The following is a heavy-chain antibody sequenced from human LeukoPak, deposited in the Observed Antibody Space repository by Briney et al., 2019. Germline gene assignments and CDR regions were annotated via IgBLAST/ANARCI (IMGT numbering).Heavy chain of an antibody. CDR1: GGSIDSRSYY. CDR3: ARRSEFDNTHYHYFDY. V-gene: IGHV4-39*01. CDR2: IYHSGST. D-gene: IGHD2-15*01. J-gene: IGHJ4*02. Sequence: PSETLSLTCTVSGGSIDSRSYYWDWIRQPPGKGLEWIGTIYHSGSTEYNPSLKSRVAIFVDTSKNQCSLILHSLAAADTAVYYCARRSEFDNTHYHYFDYWGQGALVTVSS.